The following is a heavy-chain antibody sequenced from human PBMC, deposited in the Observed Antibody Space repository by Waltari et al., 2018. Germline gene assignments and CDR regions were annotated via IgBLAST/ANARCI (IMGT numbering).Heavy chain of an antibody. CDR2: IKQDGTEK. Sequence: EVQLVESGGGLVQPGGSLRLSCAVSGFTFSTYSMTWVPQAPGKGLEWVANIKQDGTEKYYVDSVKGRFSISRDNGKNLLYLHMNSLRADDTAVYYCARDEMHRTTWYHFWGQGTQVTVSS. D-gene: IGHD6-13*01. J-gene: IGHJ4*02. CDR1: GFTFSTYS. CDR3: ARDEMHRTTWYHF. V-gene: IGHV3-7*04.